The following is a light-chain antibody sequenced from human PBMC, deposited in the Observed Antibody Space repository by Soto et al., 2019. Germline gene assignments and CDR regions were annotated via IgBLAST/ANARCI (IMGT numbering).Light chain of an antibody. V-gene: IGKV3-15*01. Sequence: EIVMTQSPATLSVSPGDRATLSCRASQSVSSNLAWYQQKPGQAPRLLIYGASTRATGIPARFSGSGSGTEFTLTISSLLSEDFAVNYCQQYNNWPPWTFGQGTKVDIK. CDR2: GAS. CDR3: QQYNNWPPWT. J-gene: IGKJ1*01. CDR1: QSVSSN.